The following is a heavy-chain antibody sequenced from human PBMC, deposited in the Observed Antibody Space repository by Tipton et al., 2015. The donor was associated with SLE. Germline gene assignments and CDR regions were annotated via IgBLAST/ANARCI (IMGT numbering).Heavy chain of an antibody. CDR2: INHSGST. CDR1: GGSFTMYY. J-gene: IGHJ5*02. Sequence: TLSLTCAVPGGSFTMYYWGWIRQSPGKGLEWIGEINHSGSTNYNPSLKARVTLSADTSKNQVSLRLTSVTAADMAVYYCATEGGNWFDPWGQGILVTVSS. D-gene: IGHD2-15*01. CDR3: ATEGGNWFDP. V-gene: IGHV4-34*01.